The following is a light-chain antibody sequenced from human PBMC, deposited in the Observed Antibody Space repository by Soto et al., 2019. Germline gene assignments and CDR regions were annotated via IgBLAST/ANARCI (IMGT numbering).Light chain of an antibody. Sequence: EMVLTQSPATLSAYPGEGANLSCRASESVLDYLAWFQQRPGQSPRLLIYGPATRATGIPGRFRGSGSGTEFTLTITSLQSEDFAVYYCQQYYKWPQWTIGQGTKVDIK. CDR2: GPA. J-gene: IGKJ1*01. CDR3: QQYYKWPQWT. V-gene: IGKV3-15*01. CDR1: ESVLDY.